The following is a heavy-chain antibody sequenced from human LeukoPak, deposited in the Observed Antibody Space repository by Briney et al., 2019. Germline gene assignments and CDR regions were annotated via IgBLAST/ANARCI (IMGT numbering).Heavy chain of an antibody. V-gene: IGHV3-30-3*01. CDR1: GFTFDDYA. CDR2: ICYDGSTK. D-gene: IGHD1-1*01. J-gene: IGHJ3*02. CDR3: ARARGTTGTTRIAFDI. Sequence: GGSLRLSCAASGFTFDDYAMSWVRQAPGKGLEWVAVICYDGSTKYYADSVKGRFTISRDNSKNTVYRQTDSLRPEDTAVCYCARARGTTGTTRIAFDIWGKGTMVTVSS.